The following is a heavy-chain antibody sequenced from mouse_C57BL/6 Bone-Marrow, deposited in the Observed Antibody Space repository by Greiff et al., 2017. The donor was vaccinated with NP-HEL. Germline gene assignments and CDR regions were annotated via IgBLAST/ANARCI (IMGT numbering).Heavy chain of an antibody. Sequence: EVNVVESGGGLVQSGRSLRLSCATSGFTFSDFYMEWVRQAPGKGLEWIAASRNKANDYTTEYSASVKGRFIVSRDTSQSILYLQMNALRAEDTAIYYCARDLYGYGAMDYWGQGTSVTVSS. V-gene: IGHV7-1*01. CDR1: GFTFSDFY. CDR3: ARDLYGYGAMDY. J-gene: IGHJ4*01. D-gene: IGHD2-2*01. CDR2: SRNKANDYTT.